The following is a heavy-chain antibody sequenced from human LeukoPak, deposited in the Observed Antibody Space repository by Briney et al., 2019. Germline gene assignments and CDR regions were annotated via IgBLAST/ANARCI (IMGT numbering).Heavy chain of an antibody. Sequence: GASVKVSCKASGYTFTSYYMHWVRQAPGQGLEWMGIINPSGGSTSYAQKFQGRVTMTRDMSTSTVYMELSSLRSEDTAVYYCARGSEIGGRYYYYYMDVWGKGTTVTVSS. D-gene: IGHD3-16*01. CDR1: GYTFTSYY. J-gene: IGHJ6*03. CDR3: ARGSEIGGRYYYYYMDV. V-gene: IGHV1-46*01. CDR2: INPSGGST.